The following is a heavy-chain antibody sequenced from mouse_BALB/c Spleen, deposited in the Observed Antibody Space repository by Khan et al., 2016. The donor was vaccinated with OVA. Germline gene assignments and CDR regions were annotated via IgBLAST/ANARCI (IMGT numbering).Heavy chain of an antibody. V-gene: IGHV1-7*01. J-gene: IGHJ2*01. CDR2: INPTSGYT. CDR3: ARDRIDY. CDR1: GYTFTSYW. Sequence: VELVESGAELAKPGASGKMSYKASGYTFTSYWMHWIKQRPGQGLEWIGYINPTSGYTDYNQKFKDKATLTADKSSSTAYMQLSSLTSDDSAVYYCARDRIDYWGQGTALTVSS.